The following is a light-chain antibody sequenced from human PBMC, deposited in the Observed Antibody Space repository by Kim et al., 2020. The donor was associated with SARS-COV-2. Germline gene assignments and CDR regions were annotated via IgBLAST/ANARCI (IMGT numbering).Light chain of an antibody. CDR1: QSVVNNY. V-gene: IGKV3-20*01. Sequence: SPGKKATLSCRTSQSVVNNYLGWYQQKPGQAPRLLIFAASSRATGIPDRFSGSGSGTDFTLTIDRVAPEDVAVYYCQQFGSSPPYSFGQGTKLEIK. J-gene: IGKJ2*03. CDR2: AAS. CDR3: QQFGSSPPYS.